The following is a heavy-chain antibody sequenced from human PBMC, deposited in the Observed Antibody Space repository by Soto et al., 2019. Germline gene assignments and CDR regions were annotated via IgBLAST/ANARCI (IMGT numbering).Heavy chain of an antibody. J-gene: IGHJ4*02. CDR1: GFTFSSYV. CDR3: ARRLPTSRAFDY. V-gene: IGHV3-23*01. Sequence: GGSLRLSCAASGFTFSSYVMSWVRQAPGMGLEWVSSSGSGGGTYYADSVKGRLTISRDNSKSSLYLQMNSLRAEDTAVYYCARRLPTSRAFDYWGQGILVTVSS. CDR2: SGSGGGT. D-gene: IGHD3-16*01.